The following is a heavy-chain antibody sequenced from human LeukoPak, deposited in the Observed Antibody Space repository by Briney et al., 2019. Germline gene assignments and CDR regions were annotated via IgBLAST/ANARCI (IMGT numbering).Heavy chain of an antibody. D-gene: IGHD3-22*01. J-gene: IGHJ4*02. CDR1: GFTFGDYA. V-gene: IGHV3-21*01. CDR2: ISSSSSYI. CDR3: ARTYYYDSSGYYSNCPYFDY. Sequence: PGGSLRLSCTASGFTFGDYAMTWVRQAPGKGLEWVSSISSSSSYIYYADSVKGRFTISRDNAKNSLYLQMNSLRAEDTAVYYCARTYYYDSSGYYSNCPYFDYWGQGTLVTVSS.